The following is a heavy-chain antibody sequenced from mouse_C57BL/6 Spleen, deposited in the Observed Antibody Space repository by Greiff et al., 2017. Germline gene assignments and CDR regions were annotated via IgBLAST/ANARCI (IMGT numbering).Heavy chain of an antibody. CDR2: IRNKANGYTT. D-gene: IGHD4-1*02. CDR1: GFTFTDYY. J-gene: IGHJ3*01. V-gene: IGHV7-3*01. CDR3: ARSLPTGTSCAY. Sequence: EVQGVESGGGLVQPGGSLSLSCAASGFTFTDYYMSWVRQPPGKALEWLGFIRNKANGYTTESSASVKGRFTISRDNSQSILYLQMNALRAEDSATYYCARSLPTGTSCAYWGQGTLVTVS.